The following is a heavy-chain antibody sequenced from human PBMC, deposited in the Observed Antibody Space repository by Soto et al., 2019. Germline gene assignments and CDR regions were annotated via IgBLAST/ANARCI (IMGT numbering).Heavy chain of an antibody. CDR1: GYSFTSYW. J-gene: IGHJ6*02. CDR2: IYPGDSDT. Sequence: GESLKIACKGSGYSFTSYWIGWVRQMPGKGLEWMGIIYPGDSDTRYSPSFQGQVTISADKSISTAYLQWSSLKASDTAMYYCARTSAAGKYYYGMDVWGQGTTVTVSS. V-gene: IGHV5-51*01. D-gene: IGHD6-13*01. CDR3: ARTSAAGKYYYGMDV.